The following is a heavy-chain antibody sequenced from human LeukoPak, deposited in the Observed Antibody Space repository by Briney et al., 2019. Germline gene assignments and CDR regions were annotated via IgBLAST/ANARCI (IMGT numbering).Heavy chain of an antibody. V-gene: IGHV3-30*02. CDR3: AKNSGYDYYSSSWYSSYYYYYMDV. CDR2: IRYDGSNK. CDR1: GCTFSSYG. D-gene: IGHD6-13*01. J-gene: IGHJ6*03. Sequence: PGGSLRLSCAASGCTFSSYGMHWVRQAPGKGLEWVAFIRYDGSNKYYADSVKGRFTISRDNSKNTLYLQMNSLRAEDTAVYYCAKNSGYDYYSSSWYSSYYYYYMDVWGKGTTVTISS.